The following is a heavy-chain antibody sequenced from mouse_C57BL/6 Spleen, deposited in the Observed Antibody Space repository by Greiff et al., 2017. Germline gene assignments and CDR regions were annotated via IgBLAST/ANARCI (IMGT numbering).Heavy chain of an antibody. V-gene: IGHV2-5*01. D-gene: IGHD1-3*01. CDR2: ICRGGST. Sequence: VKLVESGPGLVQPSQSLSLTCTVSGFSLTSYGVHWVRQSPGKGLEWLGVICRGGSTDYNAASMSRLSITKDNSKSQVFFKMNSLQADDTAIYYYAKKKLKDCAMDYWGQGTSVTVSS. CDR3: AKKKLKDCAMDY. J-gene: IGHJ4*01. CDR1: GFSLTSYG.